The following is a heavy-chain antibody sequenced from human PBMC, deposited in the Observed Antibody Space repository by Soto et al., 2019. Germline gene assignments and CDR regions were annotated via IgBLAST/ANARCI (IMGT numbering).Heavy chain of an antibody. D-gene: IGHD2-15*01. Sequence: GGSLRLSCAASGFTFSSYDMHWVRQATGKGLEWVSAIGTAGDTYYPGSVKGRFTISRENAKNSLYLQMNSLRAEDTAVYYCARAGGCSGGSCYFSRAFDIWGQGTMVTVSS. CDR2: IGTAGDT. CDR1: GFTFSSYD. J-gene: IGHJ3*02. CDR3: ARAGGCSGGSCYFSRAFDI. V-gene: IGHV3-13*01.